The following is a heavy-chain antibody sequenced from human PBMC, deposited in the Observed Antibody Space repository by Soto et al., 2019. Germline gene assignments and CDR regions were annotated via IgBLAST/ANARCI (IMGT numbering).Heavy chain of an antibody. J-gene: IGHJ3*02. Sequence: QLQLQESGPGLVKPSETLSLTCTVSGGSISSSSYYWGWIRQPPGKGLEWIGSIYYSGSTYYNPSLKSRVTISVDTSKNQFSLKLSSVTAADTAVYYCARHNRDYYDSSGYWPLLALGDAFDIWGQGTMVTVSS. D-gene: IGHD3-22*01. CDR3: ARHNRDYYDSSGYWPLLALGDAFDI. V-gene: IGHV4-39*01. CDR1: GGSISSSSYY. CDR2: IYYSGST.